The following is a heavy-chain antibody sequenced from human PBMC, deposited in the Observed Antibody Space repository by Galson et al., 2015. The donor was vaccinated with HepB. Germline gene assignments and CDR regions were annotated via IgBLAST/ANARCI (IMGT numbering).Heavy chain of an antibody. J-gene: IGHJ4*02. D-gene: IGHD1-26*01. CDR1: GFNSSIFW. CDR2: IKQDGREK. CDR3: ARSSGGYFDS. V-gene: IGHV3-7*01. Sequence: SLRLSCAGSGFNSSIFWTSWVRQAPGKGLEWVANIKQDGREKYYVGLVKGRFTISRDNAGNSLYLQMNSLRGEDTALYYCARSSGGYFDSWGQGILVTVSS.